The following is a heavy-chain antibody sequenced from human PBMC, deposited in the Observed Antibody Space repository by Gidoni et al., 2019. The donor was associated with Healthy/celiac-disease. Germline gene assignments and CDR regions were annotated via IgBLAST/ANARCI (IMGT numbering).Heavy chain of an antibody. CDR3: ARDQGYCSGGSCYGNDY. V-gene: IGHV3-48*02. CDR2: ISSSSSTI. Sequence: EVQLVESGGGLVQPGGFLRLSCAASGFTFSSYSMNWVRQAPGKGLEWISYISSSSSTIYYADSVKGRFTISRDNAKNSLYLQMNSLRDEDTAVYYCARDQGYCSGGSCYGNDYWGQGTLVTVSS. CDR1: GFTFSSYS. D-gene: IGHD2-15*01. J-gene: IGHJ4*02.